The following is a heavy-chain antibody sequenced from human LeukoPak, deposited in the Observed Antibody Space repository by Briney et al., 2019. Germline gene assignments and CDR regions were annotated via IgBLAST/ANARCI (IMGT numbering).Heavy chain of an antibody. CDR1: GFTFSSYA. J-gene: IGHJ4*02. CDR3: LGYCSGGHCYSGGY. Sequence: PGGSLRLSCAASGFTFSSYAMSWVRQAPGKGLEWVSAISGSGGSTYYADSVKGRFTISRDNSKNTQSLQMNSLRAEDTAVYYCLGYCSGGHCYSGGYWGQGTLVAVSS. V-gene: IGHV3-23*01. D-gene: IGHD2-15*01. CDR2: ISGSGGST.